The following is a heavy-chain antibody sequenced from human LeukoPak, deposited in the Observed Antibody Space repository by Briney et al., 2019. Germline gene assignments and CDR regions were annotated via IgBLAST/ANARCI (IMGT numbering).Heavy chain of an antibody. CDR2: FGGSGGST. V-gene: IGHV3-23*01. Sequence: TGGSLRLSCEASGFTFSSYAMNWVRQAPGKGLEWVSAFGGSGGSTYYADSVKGRFTISRDNSKNTVDLQMNSLRAEDMAVYYCAREIGMDYYGSGAAFDIWGQGTMVTVSS. CDR1: GFTFSSYA. D-gene: IGHD3-10*01. CDR3: AREIGMDYYGSGAAFDI. J-gene: IGHJ3*02.